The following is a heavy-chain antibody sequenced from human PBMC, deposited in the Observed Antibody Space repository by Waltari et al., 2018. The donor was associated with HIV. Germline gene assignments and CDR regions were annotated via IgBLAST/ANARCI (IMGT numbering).Heavy chain of an antibody. CDR3: ASEAAVSAGPLDS. V-gene: IGHV3-64*07. CDR2: MGTSDNST. D-gene: IGHD6-19*01. J-gene: IGHJ4*02. CDR1: GLSCATRA. Sequence: EVHLAESGGGLVQPGESLRISCAVSGLSCATRALPWVRQAPGKGLQCVSSMGTSDNSTYYLDSVRGRLFISRDDSQTTVSLQMDRLTTNDTAVYYCASEAAVSAGPLDSWGQGIAVIVSS.